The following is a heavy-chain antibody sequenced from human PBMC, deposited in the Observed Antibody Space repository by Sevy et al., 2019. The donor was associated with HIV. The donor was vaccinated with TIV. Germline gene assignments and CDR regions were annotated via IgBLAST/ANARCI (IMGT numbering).Heavy chain of an antibody. V-gene: IGHV3-33*01. CDR3: ARGADYFDSSGANFEY. J-gene: IGHJ4*02. D-gene: IGHD3-22*01. Sequence: GGSLRLSCAASGFSFSNYGMHWVRQAPGKGLEWVALIWYDGSSKYYADSVKGRLTISRDNSKNTLSLQMNSLRAEDTAVYYRARGADYFDSSGANFEYWGQGTLVTVSS. CDR2: IWYDGSSK. CDR1: GFSFSNYG.